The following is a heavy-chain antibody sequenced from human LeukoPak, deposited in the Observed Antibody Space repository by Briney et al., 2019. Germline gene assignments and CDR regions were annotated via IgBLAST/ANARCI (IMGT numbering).Heavy chain of an antibody. V-gene: IGHV3-74*01. CDR1: GFTFSSYR. CDR3: ARVGYSSSWYSGFDV. CDR2: INTDGSST. Sequence: PGGSLRLSCAASGFTFSSYRMHWVRQAPGKGLVWVSRINTDGSSTSYADSVKGRFTISRDNAKNTLYLQMNSLRAEDTAVYYCARVGYSSSWYSGFDVWGQGTMVTVSS. D-gene: IGHD6-13*01. J-gene: IGHJ3*01.